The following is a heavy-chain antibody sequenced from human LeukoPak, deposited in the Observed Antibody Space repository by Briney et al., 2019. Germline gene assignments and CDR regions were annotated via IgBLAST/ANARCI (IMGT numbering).Heavy chain of an antibody. CDR3: SRRKYAYDRNGFYTENFFDT. CDR2: TLYDGSS. D-gene: IGHD3-22*01. V-gene: IGHV4-39*01. Sequence: SETLSLTCTISGGSIISSSHYWGWIRQPPGKGLEWIGSVIGSTLYDGSSGYNPSLNSRLTISVDTSKNQFSLRLRSVTAADTAVYFCSRRKYAYDRNGFYTENFFDTWGLGTLVTVSS. CDR1: GGSIISSSHY. J-gene: IGHJ4*02.